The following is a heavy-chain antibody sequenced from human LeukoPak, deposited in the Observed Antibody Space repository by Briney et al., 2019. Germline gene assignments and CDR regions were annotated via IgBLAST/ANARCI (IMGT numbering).Heavy chain of an antibody. CDR3: ARSFYGGNVDY. J-gene: IGHJ4*02. V-gene: IGHV4-59*01. Sequence: SETLSLTCTVSGGSISSYYWSWIRQPPGKGLEWIGYIYYSGSTNYNPSLKSRVTISVDTSKNQFSLKLSSVTAADTAVYYCARSFYGGNVDYWGQGTLVTVSS. CDR2: IYYSGST. CDR1: GGSISSYY. D-gene: IGHD4-23*01.